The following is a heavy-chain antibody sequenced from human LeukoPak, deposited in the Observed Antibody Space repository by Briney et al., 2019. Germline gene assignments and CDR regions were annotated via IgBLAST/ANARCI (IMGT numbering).Heavy chain of an antibody. CDR2: INPSGGST. V-gene: IGHV1-46*01. J-gene: IGHJ6*03. D-gene: IGHD3-3*01. CDR3: ARNDFWSGYEYYYYYYMDV. CDR1: GYTFTGYY. Sequence: GASVKVSCKASGYTFTGYYMHWVRQAPGQGLEWMGIINPSGGSTSYAQKFQGRVTMTRDTSTSTVYMELSSLRSEDTAVYYCARNDFWSGYEYYYYYYMDVWGKGTTVTVSS.